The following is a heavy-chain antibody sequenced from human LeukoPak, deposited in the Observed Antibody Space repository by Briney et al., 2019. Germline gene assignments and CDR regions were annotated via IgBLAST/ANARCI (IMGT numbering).Heavy chain of an antibody. CDR3: ARGNPWIQLGVNY. D-gene: IGHD5-18*01. J-gene: IGHJ4*02. CDR1: GGSFSGYY. CDR2: INHSGST. V-gene: IGHV4-34*01. Sequence: SETLSLTCAVYGGSFSGYYWSWIRQPPGKGLEWIGEINHSGSTNYNPSLKSRVTISVDTSKNQFSLKLSSVTAADTAMYYCARGNPWIQLGVNYWGQGTLVTVSS.